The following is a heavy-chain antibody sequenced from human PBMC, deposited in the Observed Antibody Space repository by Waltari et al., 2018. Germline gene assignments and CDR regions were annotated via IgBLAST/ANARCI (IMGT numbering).Heavy chain of an antibody. Sequence: QIQLVQSGPEVKKPGASVKVTCTASGYTFSTFGISWLRQARGQGLEWMGWISGYNGNTLYAKKVRDRRTMTTDTSATTAYMELSSLRSDDTAVYYCARPSSRGHSGYDSGDMEYWGQGTLVSVSS. V-gene: IGHV1-18*01. CDR2: ISGYNGNT. CDR1: GYTFSTFG. CDR3: ARPSSRGHSGYDSGDMEY. D-gene: IGHD5-12*01. J-gene: IGHJ4*02.